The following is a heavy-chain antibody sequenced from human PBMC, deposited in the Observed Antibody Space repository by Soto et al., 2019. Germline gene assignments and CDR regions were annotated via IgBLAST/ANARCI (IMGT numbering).Heavy chain of an antibody. Sequence: QLQLQESGLGLVQPSQTLSLTCAVSGGSISSGGYSWSWIRQPPGKGLEWIGYIYHSGSTFYTPSLRSRVTISVDRSKNEFALKMNSVTAADTAMYSCARAGAKRSSEWPTWFHTWGQGTLVTVSS. CDR3: ARAGAKRSSEWPTWFHT. D-gene: IGHD3-3*01. CDR2: IYHSGST. V-gene: IGHV4-30-2*01. CDR1: GGSISSGGYS. J-gene: IGHJ5*02.